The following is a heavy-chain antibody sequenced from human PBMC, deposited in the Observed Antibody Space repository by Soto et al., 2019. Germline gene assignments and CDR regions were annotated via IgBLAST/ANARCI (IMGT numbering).Heavy chain of an antibody. D-gene: IGHD3-3*01. CDR1: GGSISNYY. Sequence: PSETLSLTCTVSGGSISNYYWSWIRQPPGEGLEWIGDIYYSRSATYNPSLKSRVAMSLDTSKSQFSLNLSSVTAADTALYYCARVLTISGVDQFDSWGQGTLVTVSS. V-gene: IGHV4-59*01. J-gene: IGHJ4*02. CDR2: IYYSRSA. CDR3: ARVLTISGVDQFDS.